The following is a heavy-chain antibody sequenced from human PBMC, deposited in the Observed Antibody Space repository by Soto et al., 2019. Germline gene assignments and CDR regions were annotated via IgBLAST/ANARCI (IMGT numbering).Heavy chain of an antibody. J-gene: IGHJ4*02. Sequence: HPGGSLRLSCAASGFTLSSFAMAWVRQAPGKGLEWVSAIKDGGGGTYYADSVKTRFTISRDTSKNTLFLQMNSLRAEDTAVYYCAKVNWESGPEANSWGQGTLVTVSS. CDR1: GFTLSSFA. D-gene: IGHD1-26*01. CDR3: AKVNWESGPEANS. CDR2: IKDGGGGT. V-gene: IGHV3-23*01.